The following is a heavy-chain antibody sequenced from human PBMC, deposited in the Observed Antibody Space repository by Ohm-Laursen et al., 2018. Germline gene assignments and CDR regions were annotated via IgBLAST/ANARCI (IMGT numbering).Heavy chain of an antibody. V-gene: IGHV4-39*01. J-gene: IGHJ4*02. CDR3: ARQGDSGRSFDY. Sequence: SDTLSLTCSVSGGSISRSSYNWGWIRLPPGNGLEWIGSMYFSGNTYYNPSLKSRANITVDTSKNKFSLNLSSVTAADTAVYYCARQGDSGRSFDYWGQGTLVTVSS. CDR1: GGSISRSSYN. D-gene: IGHD3-10*01. CDR2: MYFSGNT.